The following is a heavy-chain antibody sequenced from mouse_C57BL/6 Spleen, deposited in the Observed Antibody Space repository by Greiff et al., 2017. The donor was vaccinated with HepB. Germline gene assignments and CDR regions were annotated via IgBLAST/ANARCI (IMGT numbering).Heavy chain of an antibody. CDR1: GYTFTSYW. Sequence: QVQLQQPGAELVRPGSSVKLSCKASGYTFTSYWMHWVKQRPIQGLEWIGNIDPSDSETHYNQKFKDKATLTVDKSSSTAYMQLSSLTSEDSAVYYCSRRYYGSSYGYAMDYWGQGTSVTVSS. D-gene: IGHD1-1*01. J-gene: IGHJ4*01. CDR2: IDPSDSET. V-gene: IGHV1-52*01. CDR3: SRRYYGSSYGYAMDY.